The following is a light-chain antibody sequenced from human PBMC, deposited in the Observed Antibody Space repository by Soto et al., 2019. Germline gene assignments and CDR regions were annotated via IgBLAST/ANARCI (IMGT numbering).Light chain of an antibody. Sequence: AILMTQSPSSLSASVGDRVTITCRASQGIRNDLAWYQQKPGKAPKLLIYEASTLQSGVPSRFSGSYSGTDFTLTIGSLQPEDFATYYCRQDCKYPRTFGQGTKVEIK. CDR1: QGIRND. CDR2: EAS. J-gene: IGKJ1*01. CDR3: RQDCKYPRT. V-gene: IGKV1-6*01.